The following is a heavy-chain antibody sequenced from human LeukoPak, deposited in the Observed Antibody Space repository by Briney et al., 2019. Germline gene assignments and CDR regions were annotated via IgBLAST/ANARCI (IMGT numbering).Heavy chain of an antibody. Sequence: GGSLRLSCAASGFTFSSYGMSWVRQAPGKGLEWVSVIYSGGSTYYADSVKGRFTISRDNSKNTLYLQMNSLRAEDTAVYYCAITVTTPKQFDYWGQGTLVTVSS. V-gene: IGHV3-53*01. CDR3: AITVTTPKQFDY. D-gene: IGHD4-17*01. J-gene: IGHJ4*02. CDR2: IYSGGST. CDR1: GFTFSSYG.